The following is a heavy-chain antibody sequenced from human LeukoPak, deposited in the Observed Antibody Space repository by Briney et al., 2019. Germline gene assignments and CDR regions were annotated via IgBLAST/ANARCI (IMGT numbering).Heavy chain of an antibody. D-gene: IGHD3-10*01. V-gene: IGHV5-51*01. CDR3: ARRYYYGSGSSYYFDY. CDR1: GYSFTIYW. CDR2: IYPGDSDT. J-gene: IGHJ4*02. Sequence: GESLKISCKGSGYSFTIYWIGRVRQMPGKGLECMGIIYPGDSDTRYSPSFQGQVTISADKSISTAYLQWSSLKASDTAMYYCARRYYYGSGSSYYFDYWGQGTLVTVSS.